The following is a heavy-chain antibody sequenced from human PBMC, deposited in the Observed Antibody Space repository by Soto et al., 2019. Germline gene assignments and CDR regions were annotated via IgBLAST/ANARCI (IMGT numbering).Heavy chain of an antibody. D-gene: IGHD6-19*01. Sequence: SETLPLTSTVSGGSISSYYGSWIRQPPGKGLEWIGYIYYSGSTNYNPSLKSRVTISVDTSKNQFSLKLSSVTAADTAVYYCARLYSSGWEPLDYWGQGTLVTSPQ. V-gene: IGHV4-59*08. J-gene: IGHJ4*02. CDR3: ARLYSSGWEPLDY. CDR2: IYYSGST. CDR1: GGSISSYY.